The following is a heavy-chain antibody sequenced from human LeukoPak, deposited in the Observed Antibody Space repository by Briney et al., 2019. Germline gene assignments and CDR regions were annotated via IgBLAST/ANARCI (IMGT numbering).Heavy chain of an antibody. CDR2: TYYRSKWYN. CDR3: ARGGGYCSGGSCYSAPTPPYYMDV. Sequence: SQTLSLTCAISGDSVSSNSAAWNWIRQSPSRGLEWLGRTYYRSKWYNDYAVSVKSRITINPDTSKNQFSLKLSSVTAADTAVYYCARGGGYCSGGSCYSAPTPPYYMDVWGKGTTVTISS. V-gene: IGHV6-1*01. CDR1: GDSVSSNSAA. D-gene: IGHD2-15*01. J-gene: IGHJ6*03.